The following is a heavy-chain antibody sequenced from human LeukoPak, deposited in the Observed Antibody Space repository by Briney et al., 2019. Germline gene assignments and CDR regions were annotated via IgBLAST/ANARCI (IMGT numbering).Heavy chain of an antibody. CDR1: GFTVSGNY. D-gene: IGHD2-15*01. V-gene: IGHV3-53*01. CDR3: ARVPLGYCSGGSCYFLRHYYYYYMDV. CDR2: IYSGGTT. J-gene: IGHJ6*03. Sequence: PGGSLRLSCAVSGFTVSGNYMSWVRQAPGKGLEWVSLIYSGGTTYYADSVKGRFTISRDNSKNTLYLQMNSLRAEDTDLYYCARVPLGYCSGGSCYFLRHYYYYYMDVWGKGTTVTVSS.